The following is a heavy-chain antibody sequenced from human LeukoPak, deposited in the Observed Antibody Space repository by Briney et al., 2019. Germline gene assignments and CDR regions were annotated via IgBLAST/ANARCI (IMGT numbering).Heavy chain of an antibody. V-gene: IGHV4-4*07. J-gene: IGHJ4*02. CDR3: ARRSAGTGFDY. D-gene: IGHD6-13*01. CDR2: IYTSGST. Sequence: PSETLSLTCTVSGGSISSYYWSWIRQPAGKGLEWIGRIYTSGSTNYNPSLKSRVTMSVDTSMTQLSLKMSSVTAADTAVYYCARRSAGTGFDYWGQGSLVTVSS. CDR1: GGSISSYY.